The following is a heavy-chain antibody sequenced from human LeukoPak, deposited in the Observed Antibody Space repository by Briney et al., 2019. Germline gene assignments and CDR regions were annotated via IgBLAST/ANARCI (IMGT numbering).Heavy chain of an antibody. J-gene: IGHJ4*02. CDR2: ISYRGST. CDR3: AGSRPGCGKVIYYFDY. D-gene: IGHD2-21*01. CDR1: GGSITDNY. Sequence: SETLSLTCSVSGGSITDNYWSWIRQPPGMGLEWIGYISYRGSTNYNPSLKSRVTISFDTSNNHFSLTLNSVTAADTALYFCAGSRPGCGKVIYYFDYWGRGTLVTVSS. V-gene: IGHV4-59*01.